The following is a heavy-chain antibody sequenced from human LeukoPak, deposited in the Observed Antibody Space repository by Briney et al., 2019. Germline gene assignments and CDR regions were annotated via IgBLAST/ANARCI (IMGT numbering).Heavy chain of an antibody. J-gene: IGHJ3*02. D-gene: IGHD3-9*01. CDR2: ISWNSGSI. Sequence: GRSLRLSCAASGFTFDDYAMHWVRQAPGKGLEWVSGISWNSGSIGYAGSVKGRFTISRDNAKNSLYLQMNSLRAEDTALYYCAKDSKYDILTGSDAFDIWGQGTMVTVSS. CDR3: AKDSKYDILTGSDAFDI. CDR1: GFTFDDYA. V-gene: IGHV3-9*01.